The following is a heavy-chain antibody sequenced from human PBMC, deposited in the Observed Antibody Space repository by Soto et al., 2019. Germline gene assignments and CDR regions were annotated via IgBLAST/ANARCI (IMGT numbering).Heavy chain of an antibody. Sequence: QVQLVESGGGVVQPGRSLRLSCAASGFTFSSYGMHWVRQAPGKGLEWVAVIWYDGSNKYYADSVKGRFTISRDNSKNTLYLQMYSLRAVDTAVYYCATESTVIDYWGQGTLVTVSS. CDR3: ATESTVIDY. D-gene: IGHD4-4*01. J-gene: IGHJ4*02. CDR1: GFTFSSYG. CDR2: IWYDGSNK. V-gene: IGHV3-33*01.